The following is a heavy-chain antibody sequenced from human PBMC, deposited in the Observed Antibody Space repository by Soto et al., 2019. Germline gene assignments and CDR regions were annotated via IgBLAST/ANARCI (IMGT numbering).Heavy chain of an antibody. CDR2: ISASDGGA. D-gene: IGHD3-10*01. V-gene: IGHV3-23*01. Sequence: RRLSCAASGFTFSSYGMSWVRQAPEKGLEWVSGISASDGGAYYADSVKGRFTISRDNSENTLYLQMNSLRVEDTAVYYCAKDSDREYFQHWGQGTLVTVSS. CDR1: GFTFSSYG. J-gene: IGHJ1*01. CDR3: AKDSDREYFQH.